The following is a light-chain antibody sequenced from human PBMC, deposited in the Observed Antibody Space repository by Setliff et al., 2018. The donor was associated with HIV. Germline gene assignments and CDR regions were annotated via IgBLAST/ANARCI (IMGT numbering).Light chain of an antibody. J-gene: IGLJ1*01. CDR1: GRDIGGYNY. V-gene: IGLV2-14*03. CDR2: GVT. Sequence: QSALAQPASVSGSPGQSITISCIGTGRDIGGYNYVSWYQQHPGKAPKLIIYGVTKRSSGVPNRFSGSKAGTTASLTISGLQAEDEADYYCSSYTSTSAYVFGTGTKVTVL. CDR3: SSYTSTSAYV.